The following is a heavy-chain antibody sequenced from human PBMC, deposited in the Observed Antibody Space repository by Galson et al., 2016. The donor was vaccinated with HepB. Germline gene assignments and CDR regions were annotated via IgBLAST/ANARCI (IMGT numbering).Heavy chain of an antibody. CDR1: GFTFRSLH. V-gene: IGHV3-23*01. CDR2: IDGSGGGT. CDR3: AKDSSDVVAADEY. Sequence: SLRLSCAASGFTFRSLHMSWVRQAPGKGLEWVASIDGSGGGTWYADSVRGRFTISRDNSQHILHLQMNSLRAEDTAIYYCAKDSSDVVAADEYWGQGTLVTVSS. J-gene: IGHJ4*02. D-gene: IGHD2-15*01.